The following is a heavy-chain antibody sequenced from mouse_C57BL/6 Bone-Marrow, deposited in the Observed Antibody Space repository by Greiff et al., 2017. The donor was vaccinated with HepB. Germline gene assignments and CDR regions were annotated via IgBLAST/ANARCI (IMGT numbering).Heavy chain of an antibody. CDR3: ARRAAQATPFAY. J-gene: IGHJ3*01. Sequence: VQLQQSGAELARPGASVKLSCKASGYTFTSYGISWVKQRTGQGLEWIGEIYPRSGNTYYNEKFKGKATLTADKSSSTAYMELRSLTSEDPAVYFCARRAAQATPFAYWGQGTLVTVSA. CDR1: GYTFTSYG. CDR2: IYPRSGNT. V-gene: IGHV1-81*01. D-gene: IGHD3-2*02.